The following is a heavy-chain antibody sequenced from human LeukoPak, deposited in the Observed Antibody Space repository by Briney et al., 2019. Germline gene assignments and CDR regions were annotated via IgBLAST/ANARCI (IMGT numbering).Heavy chain of an antibody. D-gene: IGHD2-15*01. CDR1: GYTFTSYD. CDR3: ARDFGIVVADNNWFDP. CDR2: MNPNSGNT. J-gene: IGHJ5*02. Sequence: GASVKVSCKASGYTFTSYDINWVRQATGQGLEWMGWMNPNSGNTGYAQKFQGRVTMTRNTSISTAYMELSSLRSEDTAVYYCARDFGIVVADNNWFDPWGQGTLVTVSS. V-gene: IGHV1-8*01.